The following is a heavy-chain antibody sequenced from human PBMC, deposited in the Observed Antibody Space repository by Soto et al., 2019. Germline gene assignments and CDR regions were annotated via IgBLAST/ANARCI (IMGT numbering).Heavy chain of an antibody. CDR2: MSPNSGAT. CDR1: GYTFTTYD. D-gene: IGHD1-1*01. J-gene: IGHJ6*02. CDR3: ARGVDAGVDV. Sequence: QVQLVQSGAEVTKPGASVKVSCKASGYTFTTYDINWVRQATGQGLEWQGWMSPNSGATGYAQKFQGRGTMTRDTSMTTAYMELSNLRSEDTAMYYWARGVDAGVDVWGQGATVTVSS. V-gene: IGHV1-8*01.